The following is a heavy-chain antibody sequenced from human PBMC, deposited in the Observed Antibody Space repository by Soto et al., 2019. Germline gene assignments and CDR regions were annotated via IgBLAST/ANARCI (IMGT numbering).Heavy chain of an antibody. J-gene: IGHJ6*03. V-gene: IGHV1-18*01. CDR1: GYTFTNYG. D-gene: IGHD4-17*01. CDR2: ISTYNGNT. CDR3: ARTTVTASYYYVDV. Sequence: QVQLVQSGAEVKQPGASVKVSCKASGYTFTNYGFTWVRQAPGQGLEWMGRISTYNGNTKYAQKVQGRLTRTTDTSTSTANMELTSLRSDDTAVYYFARTTVTASYYYVDVWGKGTTVTVSS.